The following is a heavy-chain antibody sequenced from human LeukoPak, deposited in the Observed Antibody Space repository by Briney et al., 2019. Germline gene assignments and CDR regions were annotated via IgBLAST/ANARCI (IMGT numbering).Heavy chain of an antibody. J-gene: IGHJ6*03. V-gene: IGHV3-30*18. CDR3: AKALVVPAAIPEYYYYYMDV. D-gene: IGHD2-2*02. Sequence: GGSLRLSCAASGFTFSSYGMHWVRQAPGKGLEWVAVISYDGSNKYYADSVKGRFTISRDNSKNTLYLQMSSLRAEDTAVYYCAKALVVPAAIPEYYYYYMDVWGKGTTVTVSS. CDR1: GFTFSSYG. CDR2: ISYDGSNK.